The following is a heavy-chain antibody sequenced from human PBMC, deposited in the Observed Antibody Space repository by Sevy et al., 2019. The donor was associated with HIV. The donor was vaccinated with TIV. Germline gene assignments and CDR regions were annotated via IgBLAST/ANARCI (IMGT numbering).Heavy chain of an antibody. D-gene: IGHD2-2*01. J-gene: IGHJ6*02. CDR2: ISGSGGST. CDR3: AKEDIVVVPAASTRGFYYYGMDV. Sequence: GGSLRLSCAASGFTFSSYAMSWVRQAPGKGLEWVSAISGSGGSTYYADSVKGRFTISRDNSKNTLYLQMNSLRAEDTGVYYCAKEDIVVVPAASTRGFYYYGMDVWGQGTTVTVSS. CDR1: GFTFSSYA. V-gene: IGHV3-23*01.